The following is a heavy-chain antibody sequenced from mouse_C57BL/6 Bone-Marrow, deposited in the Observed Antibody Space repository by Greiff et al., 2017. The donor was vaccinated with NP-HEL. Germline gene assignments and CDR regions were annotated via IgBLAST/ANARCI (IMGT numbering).Heavy chain of an antibody. CDR3: ARDSLDCYFDV. V-gene: IGHV7-1*01. Sequence: EVMLVESGGGLVQSGRSLRLSCATSGFTFSDFYMEWVRQAPGKGLEWIAASRNKANDYTTEYSASVKGRFIVSRDTSQSILYLQMHVLRAEDTASYYCARDSLDCYFDVWGTGTTVTVSS. J-gene: IGHJ1*03. CDR2: SRNKANDYTT. CDR1: GFTFSDFY.